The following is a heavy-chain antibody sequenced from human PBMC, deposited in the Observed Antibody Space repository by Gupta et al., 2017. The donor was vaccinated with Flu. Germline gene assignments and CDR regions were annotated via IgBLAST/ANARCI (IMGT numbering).Heavy chain of an antibody. CDR1: GGSISRYK. J-gene: IGHJ4*02. CDR2: IYYSGST. V-gene: IGHV4-59*01. Sequence: QVQLQESGPGLVTPSETLSLTCTVSGGSISRYKWSWIRQPPGKGLEWIGYIYYSGSTSYNPSLKSRVTLSVDTSKNQFSLKLSSVTAADTAVYYCAKSLSSSWYALWDYWGQGTLVTVSS. D-gene: IGHD6-13*01. CDR3: AKSLSSSWYALWDY.